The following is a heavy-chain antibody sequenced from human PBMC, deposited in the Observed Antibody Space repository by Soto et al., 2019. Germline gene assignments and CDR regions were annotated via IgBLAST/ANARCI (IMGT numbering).Heavy chain of an antibody. CDR1: GYSFTSYW. Sequence: PGESLKISCKGSGYSFTSYWIGWVRQMPGKGLEWMGIIYPGDSDTRYSPSFQGQVTISADKSISTAYLQWSSLKASDTAMYYCARLPLGYSGYDHDPYEAAAGPPYYFDYWGQGTLVTVSS. V-gene: IGHV5-51*01. D-gene: IGHD5-12*01. CDR2: IYPGDSDT. CDR3: ARLPLGYSGYDHDPYEAAAGPPYYFDY. J-gene: IGHJ4*02.